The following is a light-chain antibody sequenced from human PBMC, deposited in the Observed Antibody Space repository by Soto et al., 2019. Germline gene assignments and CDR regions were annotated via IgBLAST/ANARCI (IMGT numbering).Light chain of an antibody. V-gene: IGKV3-15*01. CDR2: GAS. CDR1: QSVSSN. CDR3: QQYNNWSS. J-gene: IGKJ1*01. Sequence: EIVMTQSPATLSVSPGERANLSCRASQSVSSNLAWYQQKPGQAPRLLIYGASTRATGIPARFSGSGSGTEFTLTISSLQSEDFAVYYCQQYNNWSSFGQGTKVEIK.